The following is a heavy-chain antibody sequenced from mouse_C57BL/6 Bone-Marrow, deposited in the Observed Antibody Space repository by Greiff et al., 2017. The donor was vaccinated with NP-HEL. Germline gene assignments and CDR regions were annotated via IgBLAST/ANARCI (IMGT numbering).Heavy chain of an antibody. CDR3: ARDPYYYGSSYVWYFDV. D-gene: IGHD1-1*01. CDR1: GFTFSDYY. V-gene: IGHV5-16*01. Sequence: EVKLVESEGGLVQPGSSMKLSCTASGFTFSDYYMAWVRQVPEKGLEWVANINYDGSSTYYLDSLKSRFIISRDNAKNILYLQMSSLKSEDTATYYCARDPYYYGSSYVWYFDVWGTGTTVTVSS. CDR2: INYDGSST. J-gene: IGHJ1*03.